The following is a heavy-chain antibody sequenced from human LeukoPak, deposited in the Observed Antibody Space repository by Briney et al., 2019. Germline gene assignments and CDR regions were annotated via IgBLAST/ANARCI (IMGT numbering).Heavy chain of an antibody. CDR3: ARDTYYYDSSGYSYYFDY. V-gene: IGHV1-46*01. J-gene: IGHJ4*02. Sequence: ASVKVSCKASGYTFTSYYMHWVRQAPGQGLEWMGIMNPSGGSTSYPQKFQGRITMTRDTSTSTVYMELSSLRSEDTAVYYCARDTYYYDSSGYSYYFDYWGQGTLVTVSS. CDR2: MNPSGGST. CDR1: GYTFTSYY. D-gene: IGHD3-22*01.